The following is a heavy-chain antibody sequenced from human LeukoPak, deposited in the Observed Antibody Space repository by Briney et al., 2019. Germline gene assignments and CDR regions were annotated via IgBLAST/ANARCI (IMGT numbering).Heavy chain of an antibody. V-gene: IGHV3-7*01. J-gene: IGHJ3*02. CDR2: IKQDGSEK. CDR1: GFAFSTYW. CDR3: AKPITITGATDGFDI. D-gene: IGHD5-12*01. Sequence: GGSLRLSCAASGFAFSTYWMNWIRQAPGKGLEWVANIKQDGSEKYYLDSVKGRFTISRDNAKNLLYSQMSSLRVEDTAVYYCAKPITITGATDGFDIWGQGAKVIVSS.